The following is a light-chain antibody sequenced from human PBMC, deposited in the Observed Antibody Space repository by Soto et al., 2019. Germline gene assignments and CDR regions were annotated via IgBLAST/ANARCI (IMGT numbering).Light chain of an antibody. J-gene: IGLJ3*02. Sequence: QPVLTQPPSVSGAPGQRVTISCTGSSSNIGAGYPVHWYQQLPGTAPKLLVAGNRPSGVPDRFSVSKSGASASLAITGLQAGYGADYSGQPYDSSLSRRWVFGGGTKLPAL. CDR1: SSNIGAGYP. CDR2: G. CDR3: QPYDSSLSRRWV. V-gene: IGLV1-40*01.